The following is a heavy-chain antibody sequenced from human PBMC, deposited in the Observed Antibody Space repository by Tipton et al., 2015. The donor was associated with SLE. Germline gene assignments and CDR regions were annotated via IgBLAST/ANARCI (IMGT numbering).Heavy chain of an antibody. CDR2: ISSRSSYI. J-gene: IGHJ5*02. CDR1: GFTFSSYT. CDR3: ARGGWGDNWFDP. D-gene: IGHD6-19*01. V-gene: IGHV3-21*03. Sequence: SLRLSCAASGFTFSSYTMNWVRQAPGKGLECVSSISSRSSYIYYADSVKGRFTISRDNAKNSLYLQMNSLRAEDTAVYYCARGGWGDNWFDPWGQGTLVTVSS.